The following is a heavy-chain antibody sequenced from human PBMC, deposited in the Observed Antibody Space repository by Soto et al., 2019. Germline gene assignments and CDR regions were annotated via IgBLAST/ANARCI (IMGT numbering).Heavy chain of an antibody. Sequence: PGESLKVSCMGSGYHFTSYYIGWVRQIPGKGLEWMGIIYPCESYTRYSPSFQGQVTISADKSISTAYLQWSSLKASDTAMYYCARRASRSACDVWGNGKRIIVS. J-gene: IGHJ3*01. D-gene: IGHD6-13*01. CDR3: ARRASRSACDV. CDR2: IYPCESYT. V-gene: IGHV5-51*01. CDR1: GYHFTSYY.